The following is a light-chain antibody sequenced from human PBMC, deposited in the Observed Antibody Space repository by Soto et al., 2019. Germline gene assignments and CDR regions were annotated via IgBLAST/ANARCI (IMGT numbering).Light chain of an antibody. CDR3: RSYPGSSTYN. CDR1: SSDVGGYNY. Sequence: QSALTQPASVSGSPGQSITISCTGTSSDVGGYNYVSWYQQHPGKAPKLMIYEVSNRPSGVSNRFSGSKSGNTASLTISGLQAEDEADYYCRSYPGSSTYNFGTGTKVTVL. V-gene: IGLV2-14*01. J-gene: IGLJ1*01. CDR2: EVS.